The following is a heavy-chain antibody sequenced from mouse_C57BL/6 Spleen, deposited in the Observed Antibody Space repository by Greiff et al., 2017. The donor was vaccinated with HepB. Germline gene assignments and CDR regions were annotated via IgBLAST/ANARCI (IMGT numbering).Heavy chain of an antibody. Sequence: QVQLQQPGTELVKPGASVKLSCKASGYTFTSYWMHWVKQRPGQGLEWIGNINPSNGGTNYNEKFKSKATWTVDKSSSTAYMQLSSLTSEDSAVDYCARSNDYYVSSYAMDYWGQGTSVTVSS. CDR1: GYTFTSYW. CDR2: INPSNGGT. V-gene: IGHV1-53*01. CDR3: ARSNDYYVSSYAMDY. J-gene: IGHJ4*01. D-gene: IGHD1-1*01.